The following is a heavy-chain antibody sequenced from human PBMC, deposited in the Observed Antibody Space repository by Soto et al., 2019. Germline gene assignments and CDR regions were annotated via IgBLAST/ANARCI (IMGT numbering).Heavy chain of an antibody. CDR3: ARAGCLGDCYFDY. Sequence: EVQLVESGGGLIQPGGSLRLSCAASGFTVSDRFMSWVRQAPGKGLEWVSVMYTGGTTYYANSVKGRFTISRDNSKNTLDLQMNSLRAEDTAVYYCARAGCLGDCYFDYWGQGTLLTVSS. V-gene: IGHV3-53*01. J-gene: IGHJ4*02. CDR1: GFTVSDRF. D-gene: IGHD2-21*02. CDR2: MYTGGTT.